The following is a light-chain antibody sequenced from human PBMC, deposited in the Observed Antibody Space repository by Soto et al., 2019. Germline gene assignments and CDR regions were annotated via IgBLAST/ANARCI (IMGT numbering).Light chain of an antibody. V-gene: IGKV3-20*01. CDR2: GAS. Sequence: EIVLTQSPGTLSLSPGERATLSCRASQSVSSSYLAWYQQKPGLAPRLLIYGASNRATGIPDRFSASGSGTDFTLTISRLEPEDFAVYYCQQYGSSPPYTFGQGTKLEIK. J-gene: IGKJ2*01. CDR3: QQYGSSPPYT. CDR1: QSVSSSY.